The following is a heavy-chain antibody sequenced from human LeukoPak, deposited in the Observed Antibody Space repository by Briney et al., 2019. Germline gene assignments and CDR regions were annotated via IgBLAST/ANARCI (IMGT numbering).Heavy chain of an antibody. CDR3: ARYDSSGYYPSSYYYYYYMDV. CDR1: GYTFTSYA. D-gene: IGHD3-22*01. V-gene: IGHV7-4-1*02. J-gene: IGHJ6*03. CDR2: INTNTGNP. Sequence: GASVKVSCKASGYTFTSYAMNWVRQAPGQGLEWMGWINTNTGNPTYAQGFTGRFVFSLDTSVSTAYLQISSLKAEDTAVYYCARYDSSGYYPSSYYYYYYMDVWGKGTTVTVSS.